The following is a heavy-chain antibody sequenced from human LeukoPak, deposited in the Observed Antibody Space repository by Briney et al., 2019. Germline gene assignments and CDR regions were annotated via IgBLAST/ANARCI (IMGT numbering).Heavy chain of an antibody. V-gene: IGHV3-21*04. J-gene: IGHJ4*02. CDR2: ISSSSSYI. D-gene: IGHD3-22*01. CDR3: AKDCVKYSSSPIDY. Sequence: PGGSLRLSCAASGFTFSSYSMNWVRQAPGKGLEWVSSISSSSSYIYYADSVKGRFTISRDNAKNSLYLQINSLRAEDTAIYYCAKDCVKYSSSPIDYWGQGTLVTVSS. CDR1: GFTFSSYS.